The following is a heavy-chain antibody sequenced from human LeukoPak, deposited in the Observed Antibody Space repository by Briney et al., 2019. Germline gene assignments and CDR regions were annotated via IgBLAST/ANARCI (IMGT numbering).Heavy chain of an antibody. J-gene: IGHJ4*02. CDR1: GFTVSSNY. Sequence: PGGSLRLSCAASGFTVSSNYMSWVRQAPGKGLEWVSAISGSGGSTYYADSVKGRFTISRDNSKNTLYLQMNSLRAEDTAVYYCAKDLRYGSGSYYNPFDYWGQGTLVTVSS. V-gene: IGHV3-23*01. D-gene: IGHD3-10*01. CDR2: ISGSGGST. CDR3: AKDLRYGSGSYYNPFDY.